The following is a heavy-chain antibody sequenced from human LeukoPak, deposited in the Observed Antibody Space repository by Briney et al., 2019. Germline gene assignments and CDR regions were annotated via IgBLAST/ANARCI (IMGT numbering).Heavy chain of an antibody. V-gene: IGHV4-59*08. CDR1: GGSISSYY. D-gene: IGHD5-12*01. CDR2: IYYSGST. Sequence: SETLSLTCTVSGGSISSYYWSWIRQPPGKGLEGIGYIYYSGSTNYNPSLKSRVTISVDTSKNQFSLKLSSVTAADTAVYYCARGRLHYYYYYYMDVWGKGTTVTVSS. CDR3: ARGRLHYYYYYYMDV. J-gene: IGHJ6*03.